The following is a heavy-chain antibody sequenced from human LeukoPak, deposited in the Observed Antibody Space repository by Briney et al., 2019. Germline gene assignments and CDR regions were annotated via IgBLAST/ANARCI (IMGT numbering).Heavy chain of an antibody. CDR2: IDGDGITT. CDR3: ARVHPTSGQDRDALDL. D-gene: IGHD5-12*01. CDR1: GFTFSQYA. Sequence: PGGSLRLSCAASGFTFSQYALHWVRQAPEKGLEFVSGIDGDGITTFYADSVKGRFTISRDNFKSTLYLEMGSLRAEDMALYYCARVHPTSGQDRDALDLWGQGTLVTVSS. J-gene: IGHJ5*02. V-gene: IGHV3-64*02.